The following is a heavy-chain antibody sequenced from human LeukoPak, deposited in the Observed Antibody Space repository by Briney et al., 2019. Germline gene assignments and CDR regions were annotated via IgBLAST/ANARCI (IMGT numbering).Heavy chain of an antibody. Sequence: GGSLRLSCAASGFTFSHYWMSWVRQAPGKGLEWVANIKHDGSTKYYVDSVKSRFTISRDNAKNSLSLQMSSLRAEDSSVYYCARDTARGDFDYWGQGTLVAVSS. CDR3: ARDTARGDFDY. V-gene: IGHV3-7*01. CDR1: GFTFSHYW. CDR2: IKHDGSTK. D-gene: IGHD6-25*01. J-gene: IGHJ4*02.